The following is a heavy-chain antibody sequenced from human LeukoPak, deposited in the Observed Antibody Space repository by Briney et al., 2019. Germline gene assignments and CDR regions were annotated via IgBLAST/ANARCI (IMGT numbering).Heavy chain of an antibody. CDR2: ISIDGSST. D-gene: IGHD1-26*01. CDR1: GFTFSSYW. Sequence: GGSLRLSCATSGFTFSSYWMHWVRQAPGKGLEWVSRISIDGSSTPYADSVRGRFTISGDNAKNTLYLQMNSLRADDTAVYYCARSGRGGAFDIWGQGTMVTVSS. CDR3: ARSGRGGAFDI. J-gene: IGHJ3*02. V-gene: IGHV3-74*01.